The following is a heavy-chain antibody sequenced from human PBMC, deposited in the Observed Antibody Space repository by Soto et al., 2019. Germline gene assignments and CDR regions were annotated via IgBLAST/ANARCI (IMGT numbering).Heavy chain of an antibody. CDR1: GYGFSSYA. CDR2: INIGSGNT. CDR3: ARDGGDCGYRLAYYYYIGMDV. Sequence: ASVKVSCKASGYGFSSYAMHWVRQAPGQRLEGMGWINIGSGNTEYSQNFQDRITITRDTSASTVYMELSSLRSEDTVVYYCARDGGDCGYRLAYYYYIGMDVWG. D-gene: IGHD2-21*02. V-gene: IGHV1-3*04. J-gene: IGHJ6*02.